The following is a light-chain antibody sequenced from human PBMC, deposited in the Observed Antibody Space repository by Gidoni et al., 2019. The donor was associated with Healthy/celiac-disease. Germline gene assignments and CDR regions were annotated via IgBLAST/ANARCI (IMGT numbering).Light chain of an antibody. CDR3: QQYNNWPPVT. V-gene: IGKV3-15*01. Sequence: EIVMTQSPATLSVSPGERATLSCRASQSVSSNLAWYQQKPGQPPRLLIYGAYSRATGIPARFSGSGSGTEFTLTISSLQSEDFAVYYCQQYNNWPPVTFGQXTKVEIK. CDR1: QSVSSN. J-gene: IGKJ1*01. CDR2: GAY.